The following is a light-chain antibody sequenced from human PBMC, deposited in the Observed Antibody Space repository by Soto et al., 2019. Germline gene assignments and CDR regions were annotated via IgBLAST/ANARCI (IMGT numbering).Light chain of an antibody. Sequence: QSVLTQPPSASGTPGQRVTISCSGSTPNIGSNTVNWYQQHPGKAPKLMIYEVSKRPSGVPDRFSGSKSGNTASLTVSGLQAEDEADYYCSAYAGRNNFNVFGNGTKVTVX. J-gene: IGLJ1*01. CDR3: SAYAGRNNFNV. V-gene: IGLV2-8*01. CDR2: EVS. CDR1: TPNIGSNT.